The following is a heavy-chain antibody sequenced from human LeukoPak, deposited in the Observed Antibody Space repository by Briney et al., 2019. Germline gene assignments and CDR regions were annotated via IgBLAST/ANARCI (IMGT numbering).Heavy chain of an antibody. J-gene: IGHJ6*04. Sequence: GASVKVSCKASGGTFSSYAISWVRQAPGQGLEWVGGIIPIFGTANYAQKFQGRVTITADESTSTAYMELSSLRSEDTAVYYCARDLGRAYYDILTGYPRAHYGMDVWGKGTTVTVSS. CDR3: ARDLGRAYYDILTGYPRAHYGMDV. V-gene: IGHV1-69*01. CDR1: GGTFSSYA. CDR2: IIPIFGTA. D-gene: IGHD3-9*01.